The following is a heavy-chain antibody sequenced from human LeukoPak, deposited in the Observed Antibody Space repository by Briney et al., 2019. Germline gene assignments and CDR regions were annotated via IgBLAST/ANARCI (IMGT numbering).Heavy chain of an antibody. D-gene: IGHD6-13*01. J-gene: IGHJ6*03. V-gene: IGHV3-23*01. CDR2: ISGSGGST. Sequence: GGSLRLSCAASGFTFSSYAMSWVRQAPGKGLEWVSAISGSGGSTYYADSVKGRFTISRDNSKNTLYLQMNSLRAEDTAVYYCAKDRKKYSSSESYMDVWGKGTTVTVSS. CDR3: AKDRKKYSSSESYMDV. CDR1: GFTFSSYA.